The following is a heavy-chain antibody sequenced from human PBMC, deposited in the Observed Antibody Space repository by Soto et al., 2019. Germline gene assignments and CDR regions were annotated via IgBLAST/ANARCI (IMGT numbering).Heavy chain of an antibody. J-gene: IGHJ4*02. Sequence: QVQLVQSGAEVMKPGASVQVSCTASGGTFYTYTFSWVRQAPGQGLEWMGSITPIYPTTNYAEKFQGRLTVTAAGSTNTAYMELNSLTSEDTAVYYCARIPRYSFPTSDDLDSWGQGTLVTVSS. CDR2: ITPIYPTT. V-gene: IGHV1-69*15. CDR3: ARIPRYSFPTSDDLDS. D-gene: IGHD5-18*01. CDR1: GGTFYTYT.